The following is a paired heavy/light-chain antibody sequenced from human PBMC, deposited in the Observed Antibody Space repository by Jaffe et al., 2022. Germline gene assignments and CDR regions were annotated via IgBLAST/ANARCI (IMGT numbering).Heavy chain of an antibody. Sequence: EVQLVESGGGLVQPGRSLRLSCTASGFTFGDYAMSWVRQAPGKGLEWVGFIRSKAYGGTTEYAASVKGRFTISRDDSKSIAYLQMNSLKTEDTAVYYCTRVDARSYYYDSSGYFGDFDYWGQGTLVTVSS. D-gene: IGHD3-22*01. CDR2: IRSKAYGGTT. CDR1: GFTFGDYA. CDR3: TRVDARSYYYDSSGYFGDFDY. V-gene: IGHV3-49*04. J-gene: IGHJ4*02.
Light chain of an antibody. J-gene: IGKJ1*01. CDR3: QQANSFPT. V-gene: IGKV1-12*01. CDR2: AAS. CDR1: QGISSW. Sequence: DIQMTQSPSSVSASVGDRVTITCRASQGISSWLAWYQQKPGKAPKLLIYAASSLQSGVPSRFSGSGSGTDFTLTISSLQPEDFATYYCQQANSFPTFGQGTKVEIK.